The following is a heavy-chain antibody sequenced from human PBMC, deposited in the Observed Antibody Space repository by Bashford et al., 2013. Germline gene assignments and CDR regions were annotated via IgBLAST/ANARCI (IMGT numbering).Heavy chain of an antibody. J-gene: IGHJ2*01. CDR1: DSPSAAMA. CDR2: ISYDGSKI. V-gene: IGHV3-30*18. D-gene: IGHD3-22*01. Sequence: RLSCAALDSPSAAMACIGPPGSGKGVEWVAVISYDGSKIYYADSVKGRFTISRDNSKNTLYLQMNSLRAEDTAVYYCAKFAADYFDTSGYYRVDWYFDLWGRGTLVTVSS. CDR3: AKFAADYFDTSGYYRVDWYFDL.